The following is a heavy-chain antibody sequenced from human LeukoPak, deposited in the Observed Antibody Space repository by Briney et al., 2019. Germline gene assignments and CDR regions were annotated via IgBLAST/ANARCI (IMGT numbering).Heavy chain of an antibody. D-gene: IGHD3-3*01. CDR3: ARDRGAYYDFWSGFDY. Sequence: SETLSLTCAVYGGSFSGYYWSWIRQPPGKGLEWIGEINHSGSTNYNPSLKSRVTMSVDTSKNQFSLKLSSVTAADTAVYYCARDRGAYYDFWSGFDYWGQGTLVTVSS. CDR2: INHSGST. V-gene: IGHV4-34*01. CDR1: GGSFSGYY. J-gene: IGHJ4*02.